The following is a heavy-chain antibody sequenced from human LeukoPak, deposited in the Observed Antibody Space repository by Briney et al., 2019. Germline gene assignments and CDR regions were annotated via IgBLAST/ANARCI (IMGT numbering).Heavy chain of an antibody. D-gene: IGHD5-12*01. J-gene: IGHJ5*02. CDR3: ARAHGPGYSGYGRRASGWFDP. CDR1: GGSISSYY. Sequence: SETLSLTCTVSGGSISSYYWSWIRQPPGKGLEWIGYIYYSGSTYYNPSLESRVTISVDTSKNQFSLKLSSVTAADTAVYYCARAHGPGYSGYGRRASGWFDPWGQGTLVTVSS. CDR2: IYYSGST. V-gene: IGHV4-59*12.